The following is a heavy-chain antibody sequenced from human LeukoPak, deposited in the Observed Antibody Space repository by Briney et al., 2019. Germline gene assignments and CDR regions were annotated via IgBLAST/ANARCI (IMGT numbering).Heavy chain of an antibody. CDR1: GGSISSHY. J-gene: IGHJ6*03. CDR2: VSDSGST. CDR3: ARTGSSWPLYYYYYMDV. V-gene: IGHV4-59*11. D-gene: IGHD6-13*01. Sequence: SETLSLTCTVSGGSISSHYWSWIRQPPGKGLDWIGYVSDSGSTNYNPSLKSRVTVSVDTSKDQFSLKLTSVTAADTAVYYCARTGSSWPLYYYYYMDVWGKGTTVTVSS.